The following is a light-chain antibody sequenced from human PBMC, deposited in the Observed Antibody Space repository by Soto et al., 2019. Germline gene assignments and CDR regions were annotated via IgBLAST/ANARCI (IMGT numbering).Light chain of an antibody. Sequence: EIVMTQSPATLSVSPVERATLSCRASQSVNIYLAWYQQKPGQAPRLLIFGASYRATGIPARFSGSGSGTEFNLTISSLQSEDFAVYFCQQYDDWLPLTFGGGTKVEIK. CDR2: GAS. CDR1: QSVNIY. J-gene: IGKJ4*01. CDR3: QQYDDWLPLT. V-gene: IGKV3D-15*01.